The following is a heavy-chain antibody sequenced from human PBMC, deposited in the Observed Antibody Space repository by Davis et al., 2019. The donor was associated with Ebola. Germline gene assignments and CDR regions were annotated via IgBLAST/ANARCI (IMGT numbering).Heavy chain of an antibody. Sequence: PSETLSLTCAVYGGSFSDYYWSWVRQSPGQGLEWIGEINHRGDTDYNPSLRSRVTMSIDPSRLQFSLRLASVTASDTALYYCASLHQIRGKTCFDYWGQGTPVTVSS. V-gene: IGHV4-34*01. CDR3: ASLHQIRGKTCFDY. D-gene: IGHD4-11*01. J-gene: IGHJ4*02. CDR1: GGSFSDYY. CDR2: INHRGDT.